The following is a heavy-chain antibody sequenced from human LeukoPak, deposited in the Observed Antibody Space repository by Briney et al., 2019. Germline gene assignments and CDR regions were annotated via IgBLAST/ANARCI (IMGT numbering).Heavy chain of an antibody. J-gene: IGHJ4*02. CDR1: GGSFSGYY. D-gene: IGHD2-15*01. CDR2: INHSGST. V-gene: IGHV4-34*01. CDR3: AGTGSGRQRRLDY. Sequence: PSETLSLTCAVYGGSFSGYYWSWIRQPPGKGLEWIGEINHSGSTNYNPSLKSRVTISVDTSKNQFSLKLSSVTAADTAVYYCAGTGSGRQRRLDYWGQGTLVTVSS.